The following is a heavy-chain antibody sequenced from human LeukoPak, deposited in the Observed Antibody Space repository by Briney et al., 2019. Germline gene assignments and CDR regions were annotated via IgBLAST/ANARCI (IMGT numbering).Heavy chain of an antibody. D-gene: IGHD1-26*01. CDR3: AKSGSGSYYGVNYFDY. Sequence: GGSLRLSCAAYQLTFSSYCMTWVRHGPGKGLEWVATINKDGTEKYYVDSVKGRFTISRDNSKNSLYLQMNSLRTEDTALYYCAKSGSGSYYGVNYFDYWGQGTLVTVSS. V-gene: IGHV3-7*03. CDR2: INKDGTEK. J-gene: IGHJ4*02. CDR1: QLTFSSYC.